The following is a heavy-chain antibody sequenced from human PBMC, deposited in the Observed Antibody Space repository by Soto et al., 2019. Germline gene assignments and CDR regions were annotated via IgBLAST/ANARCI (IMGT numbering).Heavy chain of an antibody. CDR3: ARGATTVTFFDY. J-gene: IGHJ4*02. CDR1: GGTFSSYA. Sequence: ASVKVSCKASGGTFSSYAISWVRQAPGQGLEWMGGIIPTFGTANYAQKFQGRVTITADESTSTAYMELSSLRSEDTAVYYCARGATTVTFFDYWGQGTLVTVSS. V-gene: IGHV1-69*13. D-gene: IGHD4-17*01. CDR2: IIPTFGTA.